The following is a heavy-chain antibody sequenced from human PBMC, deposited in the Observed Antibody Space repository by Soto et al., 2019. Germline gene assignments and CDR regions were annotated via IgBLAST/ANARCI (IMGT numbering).Heavy chain of an antibody. CDR2: ISYDGSNK. CDR3: ARGKLGYYYYGMDV. V-gene: IGHV3-30-3*01. Sequence: PVGSLRLSCAASGFTFSSYAMHWVRQAPGKGLEWVAVISYDGSNKYYADSVKGRFTISRDNSKNTLYLQMNSLRAEDTAVYYCARGKLGYYYYGMDVWGRGTTVTVSS. J-gene: IGHJ6*02. CDR1: GFTFSSYA. D-gene: IGHD7-27*01.